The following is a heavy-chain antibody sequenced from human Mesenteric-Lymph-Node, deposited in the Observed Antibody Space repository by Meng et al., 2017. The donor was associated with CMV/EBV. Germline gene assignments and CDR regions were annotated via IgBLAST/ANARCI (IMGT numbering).Heavy chain of an antibody. D-gene: IGHD3-10*01. CDR1: GFTFSSFA. CDR3: AKDRPGILRLDP. J-gene: IGHJ5*02. Sequence: GESLKISCAASGFTFSSFAMHWVRQAPGKGLEWVAYIGNDDGRTKYYPDSMRGRFTISRDNSKNTVYLQMNSLRTEDTAVYYCAKDRPGILRLDPWGQGTLVTVSS. CDR2: IGNDDGRTK. V-gene: IGHV3-30*02.